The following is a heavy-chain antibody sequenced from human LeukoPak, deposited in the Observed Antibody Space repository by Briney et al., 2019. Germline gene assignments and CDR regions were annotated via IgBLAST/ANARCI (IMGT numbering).Heavy chain of an antibody. CDR2: INHSGST. CDR1: GGSFSGYY. D-gene: IGHD6-13*01. V-gene: IGHV4-34*01. CDR3: ARASPGYSRYMDV. J-gene: IGHJ6*03. Sequence: TSETLSLTCAVYGGSFSGYYWSWIRQPPGKGLEWIGEINHSGSTNYNPSLKSQVTISVDTSKNQFSLKLSSVTAADTAVYYCARASPGYSRYMDVWGKGTTVTVSS.